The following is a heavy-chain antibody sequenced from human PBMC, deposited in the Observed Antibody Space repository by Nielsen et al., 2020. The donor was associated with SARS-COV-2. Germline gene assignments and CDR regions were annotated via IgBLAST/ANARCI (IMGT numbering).Heavy chain of an antibody. CDR2: ISYDGSNK. J-gene: IGHJ6*02. Sequence: GGSLRLSCAASGFTFSSYGMHWVRQAPGKGLEWVAVISYDGSNKYYADSVKGRFTISRDNSKNTLYLQMNSLRAEDTAVYYCAIPASGSYYVTGDYYYYGMDVWGQGTTVTVS. CDR3: AIPASGSYYVTGDYYYYGMDV. D-gene: IGHD1-26*01. V-gene: IGHV3-30*03. CDR1: GFTFSSYG.